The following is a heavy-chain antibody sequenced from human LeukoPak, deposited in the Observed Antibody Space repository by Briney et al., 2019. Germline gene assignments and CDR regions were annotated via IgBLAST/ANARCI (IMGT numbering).Heavy chain of an antibody. Sequence: PSQSLSLTCTVSGASISSGRYYWSWIREPAGRGLDWTGRIYTSGTIHYNPSLESRDTISVDTAKIQFSLKLSSVTAADTPVYYCARSWSPQPREGRAHSIAARRAFDIWGQGTMVTVSS. CDR1: GASISSGRYY. D-gene: IGHD6-6*01. CDR3: ARSWSPQPREGRAHSIAARRAFDI. V-gene: IGHV4-61*02. J-gene: IGHJ3*02. CDR2: IYTSGTI.